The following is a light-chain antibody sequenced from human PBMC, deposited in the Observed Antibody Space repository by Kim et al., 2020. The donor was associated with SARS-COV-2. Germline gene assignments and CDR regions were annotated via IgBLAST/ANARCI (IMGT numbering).Light chain of an antibody. CDR3: QQYRSSYT. V-gene: IGKV3-20*01. Sequence: EIVLTQSPGTLSLSPGERATLSCRASQSVSSSYLAWYQKKPGQAPSLLNYAASSRSTGIPDRFSGSGSGTDFTLTISRLEPEDFVVYYCQQYRSSYTFGQETKLEI. J-gene: IGKJ2*01. CDR1: QSVSSSY. CDR2: AAS.